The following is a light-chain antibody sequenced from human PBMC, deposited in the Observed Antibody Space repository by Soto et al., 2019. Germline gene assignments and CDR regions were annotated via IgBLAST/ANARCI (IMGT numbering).Light chain of an antibody. V-gene: IGKV1-33*01. Sequence: DIQMTRSPSSLSASVGDRVTITCHASQDIRNYLNGYQQKAWPAPKVLIHDASNLETRVPLRFTGSGSGTDFTVTISSLQPEDIATYYCQQYDSVPPTFGQGTGLEIK. J-gene: IGKJ5*01. CDR3: QQYDSVPPT. CDR2: DAS. CDR1: QDIRNY.